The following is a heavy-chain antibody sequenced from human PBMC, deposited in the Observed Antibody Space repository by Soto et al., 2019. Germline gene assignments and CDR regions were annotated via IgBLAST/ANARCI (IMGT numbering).Heavy chain of an antibody. CDR3: AKGGNYFDY. CDR1: GFTFSTYG. J-gene: IGHJ4*02. V-gene: IGHV3-23*01. CDR2: ISCSGSST. Sequence: GGSLRLSCAASGFTFSTYGMYWVRQAPGKGLEWVSAISCSGSSTYYADSVKGRFTISRDNSKNTLYLQMNSLRAEDTAVYYCAKGGNYFDYWGQGTLVTVSS.